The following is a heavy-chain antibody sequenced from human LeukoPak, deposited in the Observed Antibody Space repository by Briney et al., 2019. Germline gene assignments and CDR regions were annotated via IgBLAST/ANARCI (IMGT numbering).Heavy chain of an antibody. CDR2: ISGSGGRT. V-gene: IGHV3-23*01. CDR1: GFIFSDYD. D-gene: IGHD6-6*01. J-gene: IGHJ4*02. Sequence: GGSLRLSCAASGFIFSDYDMNWVRQAPGKGLEWVSTISGSGGRTNYADSVKGRFTISRDNSKNTLYLQMNSLRAEDTAVYYCAKDSAARPPDYWGQGTLVTVSS. CDR3: AKDSAARPPDY.